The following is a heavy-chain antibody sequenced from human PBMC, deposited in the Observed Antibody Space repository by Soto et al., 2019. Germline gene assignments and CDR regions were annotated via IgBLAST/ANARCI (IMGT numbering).Heavy chain of an antibody. Sequence: VQLVQSGTEVKKPGSSVKVSCKASGGTFSSYSINWVRQAPGQGLEWMGEIIPIFGTANYAQKFQGRVTITADESTSTTYMELSSLRSEDTAVYYCARDGGRHSGGIDYWGQGTLVTVSS. V-gene: IGHV1-69*01. D-gene: IGHD1-26*01. CDR3: ARDGGRHSGGIDY. J-gene: IGHJ4*02. CDR1: GGTFSSYS. CDR2: IIPIFGTA.